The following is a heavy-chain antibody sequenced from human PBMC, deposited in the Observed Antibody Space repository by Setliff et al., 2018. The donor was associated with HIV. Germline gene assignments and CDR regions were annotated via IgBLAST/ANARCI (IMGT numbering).Heavy chain of an antibody. J-gene: IGHJ4*02. CDR2: VNHSGNT. D-gene: IGHD3-22*01. CDR1: GESFSGYY. Sequence: SETLSLTCAVYGESFSGYYWTWIRQPPGKGLEWIGEVNHSGNTDYNPSLKSRVTISADTSKNQFSLKLTSVTAADTAVYYCARGTVITYFYDSSGSFDYWGQGTLVTVSS. CDR3: ARGTVITYFYDSSGSFDY. V-gene: IGHV4-34*01.